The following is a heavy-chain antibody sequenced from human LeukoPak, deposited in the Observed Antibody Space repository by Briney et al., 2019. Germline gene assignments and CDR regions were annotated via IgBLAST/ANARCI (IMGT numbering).Heavy chain of an antibody. CDR3: AGNVAAAGPDYFDY. CDR1: GGSISSYY. Sequence: SETLSLTCTVSGGSISSYYWSWIRQPPGKGLEWIGYIYYTGSTNYNPSLKSRVTISVDTSKNQFSLKLSSVTAADTAVYYCAGNVAAAGPDYFDYWGQGPLVTVSS. CDR2: IYYTGST. D-gene: IGHD6-13*01. J-gene: IGHJ4*02. V-gene: IGHV4-59*01.